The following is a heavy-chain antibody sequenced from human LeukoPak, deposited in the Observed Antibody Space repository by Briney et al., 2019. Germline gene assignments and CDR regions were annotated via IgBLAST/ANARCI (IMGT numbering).Heavy chain of an antibody. V-gene: IGHV1-18*04. D-gene: IGHD3-16*02. CDR1: GYTFTSYG. J-gene: IGHJ4*02. Sequence: ASVKVSCKASGYTFTSYGISWVRQAPGQGLEWMGWISAYNGNTNYAQKLQGRVTMTTDTSTSTAYMELRSLRSDDTAVYYCAIRGADYVWGSYRSGSFDYWGQGTLVTVSS. CDR3: AIRGADYVWGSYRSGSFDY. CDR2: ISAYNGNT.